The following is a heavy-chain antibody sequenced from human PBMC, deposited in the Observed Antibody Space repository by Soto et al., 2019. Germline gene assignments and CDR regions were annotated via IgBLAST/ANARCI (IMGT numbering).Heavy chain of an antibody. J-gene: IGHJ6*02. V-gene: IGHV4-59*01. CDR1: GGTISGYY. Sequence: SETLSLTCTVSGGTISGYYWSWIRQPPGKGLEWIGNVYYSGGAKYNPSVKRRVSISVDTSKNQFSLNLSSVTAADTAVYYCTRDGDGRMTTNPYYYYGMDVWGPGITVTVSS. D-gene: IGHD2-21*02. CDR2: VYYSGGA. CDR3: TRDGDGRMTTNPYYYYGMDV.